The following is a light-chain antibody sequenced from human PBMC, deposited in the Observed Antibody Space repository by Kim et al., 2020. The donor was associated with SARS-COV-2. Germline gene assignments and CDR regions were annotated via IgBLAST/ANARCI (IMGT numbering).Light chain of an antibody. CDR2: DNN. Sequence: QSVLTQPPSVSAAPGQKVTISCSTRGSNIANRYISWYRQVPGSAPKLLIYDNNKRPSGIPERFSGSTSGTSATLGITGLQTGDEADYYCGTWDDSLSGAVFGGGTKVTVL. CDR3: GTWDDSLSGAV. J-gene: IGLJ3*02. CDR1: GSNIANRY. V-gene: IGLV1-51*01.